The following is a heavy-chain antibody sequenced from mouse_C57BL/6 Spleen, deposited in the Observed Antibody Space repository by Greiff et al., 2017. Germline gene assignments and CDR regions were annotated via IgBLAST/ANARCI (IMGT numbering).Heavy chain of an antibody. Sequence: DVKLVESGEGLVKPGGSLKLSCAASGFTFSSYAMSWVRQTPEKRLEWVAYISSGGDYIYYADTVKGRFTISRDNARNTLFLQMSRLKSEDTAMYYCTIYYSNYYYAMDYWGQGTSVTVSS. CDR1: GFTFSSYA. J-gene: IGHJ4*01. CDR2: ISSGGDYI. CDR3: TIYYSNYYYAMDY. V-gene: IGHV5-9-1*02. D-gene: IGHD2-5*01.